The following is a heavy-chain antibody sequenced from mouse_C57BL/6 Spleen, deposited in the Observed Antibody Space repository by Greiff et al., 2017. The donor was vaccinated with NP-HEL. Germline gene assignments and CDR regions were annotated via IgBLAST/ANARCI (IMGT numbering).Heavy chain of an antibody. CDR3: ARGAQATGYFDY. CDR2: INPSNGGT. D-gene: IGHD3-2*02. J-gene: IGHJ2*01. Sequence: QVQLQQSGTELVKPGASVKLSCKASGYTFTSYWMHWVKQRPGQGLEWIGNINPSNGGTNYNEKFKSKATLTVDKSSSTAYMQLSSLTSEDSAVYYSARGAQATGYFDYWGQGTTLTVSS. V-gene: IGHV1-53*01. CDR1: GYTFTSYW.